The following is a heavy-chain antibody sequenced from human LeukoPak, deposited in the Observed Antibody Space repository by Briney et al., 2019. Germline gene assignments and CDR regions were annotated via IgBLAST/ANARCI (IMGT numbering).Heavy chain of an antibody. D-gene: IGHD3-16*01. CDR2: ISSYNGKT. CDR1: GYTFTSYG. V-gene: IGHV1-18*01. Sequence: GASVKVSCKASGYTFTSYGLSWVRQAPGQGLEWMGWISSYNGKTNYAQKFQGRLTMTTDTSTSTAYMELRGLTSDDTAVYYCARGITVVSLASIGFDYWSQETVVTVSS. CDR3: ARGITVVSLASIGFDY. J-gene: IGHJ4*02.